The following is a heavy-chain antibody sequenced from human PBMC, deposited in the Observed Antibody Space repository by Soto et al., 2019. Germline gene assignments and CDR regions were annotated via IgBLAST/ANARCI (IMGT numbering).Heavy chain of an antibody. CDR2: IWYDGSNK. Sequence: GGSLRLSCAASGFTFSSYGMHWVRQAPGKGLEWVAVIWYDGSNKYYADTVKGRFTISRDNSKNTRNLQMNSLRAEETAVYYCARPHIKYSSGWYLGDAFDIWGQGTMVTVSS. V-gene: IGHV3-33*01. CDR1: GFTFSSYG. CDR3: ARPHIKYSSGWYLGDAFDI. D-gene: IGHD6-19*01. J-gene: IGHJ3*02.